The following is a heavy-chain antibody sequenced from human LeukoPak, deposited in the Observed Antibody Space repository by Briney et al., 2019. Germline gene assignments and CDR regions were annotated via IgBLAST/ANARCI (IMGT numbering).Heavy chain of an antibody. CDR2: IKTKTDVGTT. D-gene: IGHD3-3*02. CDR3: TKQSITD. V-gene: IGHV3-15*01. CDR1: GFTFSNAW. J-gene: IGHJ4*02. Sequence: GGTLRLSCAPSGFTFSNAWMSWVRQAPGKGLEWVGRIKTKTDVGTTDYAAPVKGRFTISRDDSKNTLYLQMNSLKTEDTAVYYCTKQSITDWGQGTLVTVSS.